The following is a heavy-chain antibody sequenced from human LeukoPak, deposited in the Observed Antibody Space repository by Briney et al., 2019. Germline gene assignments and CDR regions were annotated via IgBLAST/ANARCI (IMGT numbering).Heavy chain of an antibody. J-gene: IGHJ6*02. CDR3: ARGSPVSDYGMDV. CDR2: IYYSGST. Sequence: PSETLSLTCTVSGGSISSSSYYWGWIRQPPGKGLEWIGSIYYSGSTYYNPSLKSRVTISVDTSKNQFSLKLSSVTAADTAVYYCARGSPVSDYGMDVWGQGTTVTVSS. CDR1: GGSISSSSYY. V-gene: IGHV4-39*07.